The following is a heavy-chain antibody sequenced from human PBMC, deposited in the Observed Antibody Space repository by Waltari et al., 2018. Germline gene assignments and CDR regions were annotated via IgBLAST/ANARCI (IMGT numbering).Heavy chain of an antibody. J-gene: IGHJ4*02. CDR3: ARLVRRGGKWEHTPDY. CDR2: INQSGST. CDR1: GGSFSGYY. D-gene: IGHD1-26*01. V-gene: IGHV4-34*01. Sequence: QVQLQQWGAGLLKPSETLSLTCAVYGGSFSGYYWSCIRQPPGKGLEWIGEINQSGSTNYNPSLKSRVTISVDTAKNQCSLKLSSVTAADTAVYYCARLVRRGGKWEHTPDYWGQGTLVTVSS.